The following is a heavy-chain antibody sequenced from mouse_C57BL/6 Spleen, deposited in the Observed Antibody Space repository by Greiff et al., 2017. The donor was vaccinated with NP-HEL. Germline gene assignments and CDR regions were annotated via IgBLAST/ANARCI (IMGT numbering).Heavy chain of an antibody. J-gene: IGHJ2*01. V-gene: IGHV1-19*01. CDR1: GYTFTDYY. CDR3: ARPPGSYGYFDY. D-gene: IGHD1-1*02. Sequence: EVQLQESGPVLVKPGASVKMSCKASGYTFTDYYMNWVKQSHGKSLEWIGVINPYNGGTSYNQKFKGKATLTVDKSSSTAYMELNSLTSEDSAVYYCARPPGSYGYFDYWGQGTTLTVSS. CDR2: INPYNGGT.